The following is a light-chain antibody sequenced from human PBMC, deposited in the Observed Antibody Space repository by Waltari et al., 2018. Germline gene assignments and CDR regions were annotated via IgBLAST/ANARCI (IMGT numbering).Light chain of an antibody. Sequence: SSELTQDPDVSVALGQTVRLTCQGDSLRRYSASWYQQRPGQAPFLVLYGPDNRPSGIPDRSSGSTSGNTASLTITRAQAEDEGVYYCLSRDTSSTRVFGGGTTLTV. V-gene: IGLV3-19*01. CDR2: GPD. CDR3: LSRDTSSTRV. CDR1: SLRRYS. J-gene: IGLJ3*02.